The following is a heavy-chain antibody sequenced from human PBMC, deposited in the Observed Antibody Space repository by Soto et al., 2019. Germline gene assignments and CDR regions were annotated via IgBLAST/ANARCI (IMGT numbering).Heavy chain of an antibody. CDR3: ARGECSSNYCFTRWALDI. Sequence: SETLSLTCAVYGGSFSGYYWTWIRQTPGKGLEWIGEIHHSGRTNYNPSLKSRVSISADTSKTQFSLNLTSVTAADTAVYYCARGECSSNYCFTRWALDIWGQGTVVTVSS. CDR1: GGSFSGYY. V-gene: IGHV4-34*01. CDR2: IHHSGRT. J-gene: IGHJ3*02. D-gene: IGHD2-2*01.